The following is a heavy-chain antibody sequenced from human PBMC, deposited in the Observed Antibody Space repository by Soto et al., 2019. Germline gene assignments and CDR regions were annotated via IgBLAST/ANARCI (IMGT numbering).Heavy chain of an antibody. CDR1: GYSFTSYG. CDR3: ARDNGFGESDV. D-gene: IGHD3-10*01. V-gene: IGHV1-18*01. J-gene: IGHJ6*02. CDR2: ISAYNGNT. Sequence: QVQLVQSGAEVKKPGASVKVSCKASGYSFTSYGISWVRQAPGQGLEWMGWISAYNGNTNYAQKLQGRVTMTTETAPSTAYMERRSLRSDDTAGYYCARDNGFGESDVWGQGTTVTVSS.